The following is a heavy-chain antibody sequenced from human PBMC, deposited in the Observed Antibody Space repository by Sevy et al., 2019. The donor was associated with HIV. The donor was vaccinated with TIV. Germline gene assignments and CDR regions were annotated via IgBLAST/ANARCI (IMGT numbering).Heavy chain of an antibody. V-gene: IGHV3-30-3*01. D-gene: IGHD3-10*01. CDR1: GFTFSSYA. J-gene: IGHJ3*02. CDR3: AGAMWFGELSPPAFDI. CDR2: ISYDGSNK. Sequence: GGSLRLSCAASGFTFSSYAMHWVRQAPGKGLEWVAVISYDGSNKYYADSVKGRFTISRDNSKNTLYLQMNSLRAEDTAGYYWAGAMWFGELSPPAFDIWGQGTMVTVSS.